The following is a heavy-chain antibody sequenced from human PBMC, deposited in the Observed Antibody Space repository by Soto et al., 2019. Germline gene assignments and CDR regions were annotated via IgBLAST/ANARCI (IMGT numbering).Heavy chain of an antibody. CDR1: GFIFSDYA. CDR2: ISESGGST. CDR3: AKRSPYSSGWYSPIFDY. J-gene: IGHJ4*02. D-gene: IGHD6-13*01. V-gene: IGHV3-23*01. Sequence: LRLSCAASGFIFSDYAMSGVRQGPGKGLEWVSVISESGGSTHYADSVRGRFTVSRDNSKNSLSLRMNSLRDEDTAVYFCAKRSPYSSGWYSPIFDYWGQGALVTVSS.